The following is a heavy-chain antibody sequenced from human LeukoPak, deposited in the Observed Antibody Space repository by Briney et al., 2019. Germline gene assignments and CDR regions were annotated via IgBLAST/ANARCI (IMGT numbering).Heavy chain of an antibody. CDR1: GYTFIGYY. CDR3: ARVRVRRDYYYYYGMDV. J-gene: IGHJ6*02. CDR2: INPNSGGT. V-gene: IGHV1-2*02. Sequence: ASVKVSCKASGYTFIGYYMHWVRQAPGQGREWMGWINPNSGGTNYAQKFQGRVTMTRDTSISTAYMELSRLRSDDTAVYYCARVRVRRDYYYYYGMDVWGQGTTVTVSS.